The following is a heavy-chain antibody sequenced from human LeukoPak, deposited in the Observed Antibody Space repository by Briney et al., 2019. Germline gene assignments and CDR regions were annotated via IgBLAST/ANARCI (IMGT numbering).Heavy chain of an antibody. J-gene: IGHJ4*02. D-gene: IGHD6-19*01. V-gene: IGHV1-2*02. CDR2: INPNSGGT. Sequence: ASVKVSCKASGGTFSSYAISWVRQAPRQGLEWMGWINPNSGGTNYAQKFQGRVTMTRDTSISTAYMGLSRLRSDDTAVYYCASVHSSGWSRGNYWGQGTLVTVSS. CDR3: ASVHSSGWSRGNY. CDR1: GGTFSSYA.